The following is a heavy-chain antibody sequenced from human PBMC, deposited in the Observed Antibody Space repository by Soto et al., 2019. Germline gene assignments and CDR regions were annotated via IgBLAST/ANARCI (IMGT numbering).Heavy chain of an antibody. V-gene: IGHV3-74*01. CDR3: VRPSLVVDAATREDY. Sequence: EVQLVESGGGLVQPGGSLRLSCAASGFTFSSYWMHWVRQAPGKGLVWVSRINSDGSSTSYADSVKGRFTISRDNANNALFRKMNSLRAEDTAVYYWVRPSLVVDAATREDYWGQGTLVTVSS. J-gene: IGHJ4*02. CDR2: INSDGSST. D-gene: IGHD2-15*01. CDR1: GFTFSSYW.